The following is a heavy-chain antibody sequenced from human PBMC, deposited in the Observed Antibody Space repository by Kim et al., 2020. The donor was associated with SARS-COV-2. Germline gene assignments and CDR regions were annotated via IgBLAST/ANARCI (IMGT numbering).Heavy chain of an antibody. CDR3: ARASSSGSFVY. Sequence: SETLSLTCTVSGGSISPYYWSWIRQPPGKELEWIGYVYYSGNTHYSPSLNSRVTLSVDTSKNQISLKMNSVTAADTAVYYCARASSSGSFVYWGQGT. J-gene: IGHJ4*03. CDR1: GGSISPYY. CDR2: VYYSGNT. V-gene: IGHV4-59*13. D-gene: IGHD6-6*01.